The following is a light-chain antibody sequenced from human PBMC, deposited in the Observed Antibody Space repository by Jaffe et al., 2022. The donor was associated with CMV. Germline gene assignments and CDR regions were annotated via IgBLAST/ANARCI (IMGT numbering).Light chain of an antibody. V-gene: IGLV1-44*01. CDR3: AAWNDRLNARV. CDR1: TSSIGSNT. CDR2: SGD. Sequence: QSVLTQPPSASGTPGQRVTISCSGITSSIGSNTVNWYQQLPGTTPKLLVYSGDQRPSGVPDRFSGSVSATSASLAITGLQSEDEADYYCAAWNDRLNARVFGGGTKLTVL. J-gene: IGLJ3*02.